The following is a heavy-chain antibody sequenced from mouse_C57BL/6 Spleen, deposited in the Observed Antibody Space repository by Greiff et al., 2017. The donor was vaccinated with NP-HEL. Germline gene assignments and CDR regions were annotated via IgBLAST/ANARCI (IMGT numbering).Heavy chain of an antibody. D-gene: IGHD1-1*01. J-gene: IGHJ4*01. CDR1: GFTFSSYA. CDR2: ISDGGSYT. CDR3: SRDNYGSSYDAMDY. V-gene: IGHV5-4*01. Sequence: EVHLVESGGGLVKPGGSLKLSCAASGFTFSSYAMSWVRQTPEKRLEWVATISDGGSYTYYPANVKGRFTISRDNAKNNLYLQMSHLKSEDTAMYYCSRDNYGSSYDAMDYWGQGTSVTVSS.